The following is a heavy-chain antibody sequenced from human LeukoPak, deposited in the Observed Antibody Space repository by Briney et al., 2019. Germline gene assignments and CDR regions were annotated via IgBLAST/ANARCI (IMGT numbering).Heavy chain of an antibody. CDR2: ITSASTTI. CDR1: GFTFSSYA. D-gene: IGHD6-13*01. V-gene: IGHV3-48*02. Sequence: GGSLRLSCAASGFTFSSYAMGWVRQAPGKGLEWVSFITSASTTIYYADSVKGRFTISRDNAKNSLYLQMNSLRDADTAVFYCARVRVGYYFDYWGRGTLVTVSS. J-gene: IGHJ4*02. CDR3: ARVRVGYYFDY.